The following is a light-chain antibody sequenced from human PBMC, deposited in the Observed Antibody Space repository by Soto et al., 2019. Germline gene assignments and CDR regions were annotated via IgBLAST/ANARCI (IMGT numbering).Light chain of an antibody. CDR1: QPVTSNW. Sequence: PGERATLSCGASQPVTSNWLAWYQQRPGLAPRLVIYNASTRATGISGRFSGGGSGTDFTLTITRLEPEDFAVYYCQQYSNSPRTFGQGTRVEIK. J-gene: IGKJ1*01. V-gene: IGKV3D-20*01. CDR3: QQYSNSPRT. CDR2: NAS.